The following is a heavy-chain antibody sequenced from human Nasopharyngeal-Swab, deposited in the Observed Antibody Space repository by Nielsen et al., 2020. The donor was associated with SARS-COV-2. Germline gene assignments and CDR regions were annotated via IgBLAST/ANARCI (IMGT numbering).Heavy chain of an antibody. D-gene: IGHD2/OR15-2a*01. V-gene: IGHV4-34*01. CDR1: GGSFSGYY. J-gene: IGHJ4*02. Sequence: SETLSLTCAVYGGSFSGYYWSWIRQPPGKGLEWIGEINHSGSTNYNPSLKSRVTISVDTSKNQFSLKLSSVTAADTAVYYCAGVLFTYFDYWDQGTLVTVSS. CDR3: AGVLFTYFDY. CDR2: INHSGST.